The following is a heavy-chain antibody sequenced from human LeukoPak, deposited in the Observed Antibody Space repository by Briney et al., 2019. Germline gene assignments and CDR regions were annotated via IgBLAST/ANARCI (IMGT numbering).Heavy chain of an antibody. Sequence: PGGSLRLSCAASGFTFSSYSMNWVRQAPGKGLEWFSSISSSSSYIYYADSVKGRFTISRDNAKNSLYLQMNSLRAEDTAVYYCASVIRRAARPDYWGQGTLVTVSS. CDR3: ASVIRRAARPDY. CDR2: ISSSSSYI. V-gene: IGHV3-21*01. J-gene: IGHJ4*02. D-gene: IGHD6-6*01. CDR1: GFTFSSYS.